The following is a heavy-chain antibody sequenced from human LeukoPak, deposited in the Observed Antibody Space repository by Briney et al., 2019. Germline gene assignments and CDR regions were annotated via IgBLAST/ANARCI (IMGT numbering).Heavy chain of an antibody. D-gene: IGHD2-15*01. CDR2: LSDSGSNR. CDR1: GFNFRSYA. CDR3: AKHSSGTFHFVY. Sequence: GGSLRLSCAASGFNFRSYAMDWLRKAPAKGLEWVSSLSDSGSNRYYSDSVKGRFAISRDNSKGTLYLQMDSLRAEDTAVYYCAKHSSGTFHFVYWGQGTLVTVSS. V-gene: IGHV3-23*01. J-gene: IGHJ4*02.